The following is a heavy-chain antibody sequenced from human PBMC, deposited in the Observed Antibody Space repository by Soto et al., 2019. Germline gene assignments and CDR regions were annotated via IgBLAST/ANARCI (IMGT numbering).Heavy chain of an antibody. Sequence: PSETLSLTCTVSGGSISSGGYYWSWIRQHPGKGLEWIGYIYYSGSTYYNPSLKSRVTISVDTSKNQFSLKLSSVTAADTAVYYCARQIAVAGIYYFDYWGQGTLVTVSS. CDR2: IYYSGST. CDR3: ARQIAVAGIYYFDY. CDR1: GGSISSGGYY. V-gene: IGHV4-31*03. J-gene: IGHJ4*02. D-gene: IGHD6-19*01.